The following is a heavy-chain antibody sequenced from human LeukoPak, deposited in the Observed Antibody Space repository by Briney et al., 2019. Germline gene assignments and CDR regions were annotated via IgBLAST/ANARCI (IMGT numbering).Heavy chain of an antibody. CDR2: IYHSGST. CDR1: GGSISSGGYS. D-gene: IGHD3-22*01. CDR3: ATGRTKWLLTD. V-gene: IGHV4-30-2*02. Sequence: PSETLSLTCAVSGGSISSGGYSWSWSRQPPGKGLEWIGYIYHSGSTNYNPSLKSRVTISVDTSKNQFSLKLSSVTAADTAVYYCATGRTKWLLTDWGQGTLVTVSS. J-gene: IGHJ4*02.